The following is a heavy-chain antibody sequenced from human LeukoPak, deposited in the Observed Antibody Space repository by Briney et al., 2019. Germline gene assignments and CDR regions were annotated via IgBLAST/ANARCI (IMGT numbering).Heavy chain of an antibody. Sequence: GGSLRLSCAASGFTFCGSALHWVRQASGKGLEWVGRIRSKANSYATVYAASVKGRFTISRDDSKNTAYLQMNSLKTEDTAVYYCTRYSVGFDYWGQGTLVTVSS. D-gene: IGHD5/OR15-5a*01. CDR3: TRYSVGFDY. J-gene: IGHJ4*02. CDR1: GFTFCGSA. CDR2: IRSKANSYAT. V-gene: IGHV3-73*01.